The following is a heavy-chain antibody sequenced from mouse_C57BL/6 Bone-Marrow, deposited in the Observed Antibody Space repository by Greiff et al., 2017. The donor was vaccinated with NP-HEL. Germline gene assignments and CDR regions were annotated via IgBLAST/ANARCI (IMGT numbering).Heavy chain of an antibody. D-gene: IGHD1-1*01. CDR3: ANSNSLFHGSSFFDY. J-gene: IGHJ2*01. V-gene: IGHV1-72*01. CDR2: IDPNSGGT. CDR1: GYTFTSYW. Sequence: QVQLQQPGAELVKPGASVKLSCKASGYTFTSYWMHWVKQRPGRGLEWIGRIDPNSGGTKYNEKFKSKATLTVDKPSSTAYMQLSSLTSEDSAVYYCANSNSLFHGSSFFDYWGQGTTLTVSS.